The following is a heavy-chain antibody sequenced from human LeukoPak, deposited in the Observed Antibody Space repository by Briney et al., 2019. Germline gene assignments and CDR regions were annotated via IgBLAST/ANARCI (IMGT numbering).Heavy chain of an antibody. CDR2: IKSKTDGGTT. V-gene: IGHV3-15*01. CDR3: WAQLEGSTGDY. Sequence: KPGGSLRLSCAASGFTFSNAWMSWVRQAPGKGLEWVGRIKSKTDGGTTDYAAPVKGRFTISRDDSKDTLYLQMNSLKTEDTAVYYCWAQLEGSTGDYWGQGTLVTVSS. CDR1: GFTFSNAW. J-gene: IGHJ4*02. D-gene: IGHD1-1*01.